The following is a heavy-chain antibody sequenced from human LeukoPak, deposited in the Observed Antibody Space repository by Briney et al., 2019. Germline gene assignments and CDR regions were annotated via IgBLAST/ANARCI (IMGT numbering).Heavy chain of an antibody. CDR1: GCTFDDYA. V-gene: IGHV3-43*02. D-gene: IGHD3-10*01. CDR2: ISGDGGRT. Sequence: GGSLRLSCAASGCTFDDYAIHWVRQAPGKGLEWVSLISGDGGRTYYADSVKGRFTISRDNSKNSLYLQMNSLRTEDTALYYCAKGYGSGSYCMDVWGQGTTVTVSS. J-gene: IGHJ6*02. CDR3: AKGYGSGSYCMDV.